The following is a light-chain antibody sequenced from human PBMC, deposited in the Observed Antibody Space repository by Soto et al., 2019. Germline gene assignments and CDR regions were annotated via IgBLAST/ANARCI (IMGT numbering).Light chain of an antibody. V-gene: IGKV4-1*01. J-gene: IGKJ2*01. CDR1: QSVLYSSNNKNY. CDR2: WAS. CDR3: QQYERTPPT. Sequence: DIVMTQSPDSLAVSLGERATINCKSSQSVLYSSNNKNYLAWYQQRPGQPPKLLIYWASSRESGVPDRFSGSGSGTDFTLTITSLQSEDVAVYYCQQYERTPPTFGHGTKLEIK.